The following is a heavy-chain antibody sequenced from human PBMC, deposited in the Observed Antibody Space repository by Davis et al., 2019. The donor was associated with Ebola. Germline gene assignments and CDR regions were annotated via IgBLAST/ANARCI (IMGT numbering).Heavy chain of an antibody. Sequence: GESLKISCAASGFTFSSYAMHWVRQAPGKGLEWVAVISYDGSNKYYADSVKGRFTISRDNSKNTLYLQMNSLRAEDTAVYYCARDSWLQLLGNFDYWGQGTLVTVSS. CDR1: GFTFSSYA. V-gene: IGHV3-30*04. CDR2: ISYDGSNK. CDR3: ARDSWLQLLGNFDY. D-gene: IGHD5-24*01. J-gene: IGHJ4*02.